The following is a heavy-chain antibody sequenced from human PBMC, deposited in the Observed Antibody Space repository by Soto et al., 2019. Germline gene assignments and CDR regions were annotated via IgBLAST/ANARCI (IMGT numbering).Heavy chain of an antibody. CDR1: GGSISSSSYY. J-gene: IGHJ4*02. V-gene: IGHV4-39*01. D-gene: IGHD1-26*01. Sequence: PSETLSLTCTVSGGSISSSSYYWGWIRQPPGKGLEWIGSIYYSGSTYYNPSLKSRVTISVDTSKNQFSLKLSSVTAADTAVYYCASPDRERSLDYWGQGTLVTVSS. CDR3: ASPDRERSLDY. CDR2: IYYSGST.